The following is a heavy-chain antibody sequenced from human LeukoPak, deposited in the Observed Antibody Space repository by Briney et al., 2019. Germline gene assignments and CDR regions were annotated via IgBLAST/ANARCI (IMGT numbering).Heavy chain of an antibody. Sequence: SETLSLTCAVYGGSFSGYYWSWIRQPPGKGLEWIGEINHSGITNYNPSLKSRVTISIDTSKSQFSLNLSSVTTADTAVYYCARAGFGLAPHRGTPFDYWGQGTLVTVSS. CDR2: INHSGIT. J-gene: IGHJ4*02. CDR3: ARAGFGLAPHRGTPFDY. D-gene: IGHD3-10*01. V-gene: IGHV4-34*01. CDR1: GGSFSGYY.